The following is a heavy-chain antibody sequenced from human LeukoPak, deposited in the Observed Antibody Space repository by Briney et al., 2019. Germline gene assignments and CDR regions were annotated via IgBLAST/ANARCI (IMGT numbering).Heavy chain of an antibody. V-gene: IGHV1-2*02. CDR1: GYTFVAYF. CDR2: INPNNGDT. D-gene: IGHD3-10*01. CDR3: ARDGALWVGDFTFYFDS. J-gene: IGHJ4*02. Sequence: ASVKVSCKASGYTFVAYFMHWVRRAPGQGLEWMGWINPNNGDTDSAQKFKGRVTMTRDTSISTVYMELTRLTSDDTAVYFCARDGALWVGDFTFYFDSWGQGSLVTVSS.